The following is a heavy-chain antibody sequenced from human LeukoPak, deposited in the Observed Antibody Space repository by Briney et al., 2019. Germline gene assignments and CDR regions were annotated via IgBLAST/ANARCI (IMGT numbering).Heavy chain of an antibody. D-gene: IGHD3-10*01. Sequence: GGSLRLSCAASGFTFSSYEMNWVRQAPGKGLEWVSYISSSGSTIYYADSVKGRFTISRDNATNSLYLQMNSLRAEDTAVYYCARGGFGLDAFDIWGQGTMVTVSS. CDR2: ISSSGSTI. J-gene: IGHJ3*02. CDR3: ARGGFGLDAFDI. V-gene: IGHV3-48*03. CDR1: GFTFSSYE.